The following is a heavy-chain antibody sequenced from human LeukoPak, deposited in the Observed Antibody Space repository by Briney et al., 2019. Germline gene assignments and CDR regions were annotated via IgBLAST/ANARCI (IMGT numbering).Heavy chain of an antibody. D-gene: IGHD3-16*02. CDR3: AKGGLWNYDYVWGSYRFDY. Sequence: GGSLRLSCAASGFTFSSYGMHWVRQAPGKGLEWVAFIRYDGSNKYYADSVRGRFTISRDNAKNSLYLQMNSLRAEDTALYYCAKGGLWNYDYVWGSYRFDYWGQGTLVTVSS. CDR1: GFTFSSYG. J-gene: IGHJ4*02. V-gene: IGHV3-30*02. CDR2: IRYDGSNK.